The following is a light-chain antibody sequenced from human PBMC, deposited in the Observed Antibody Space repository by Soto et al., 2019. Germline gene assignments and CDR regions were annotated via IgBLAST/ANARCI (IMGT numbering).Light chain of an antibody. CDR3: QQYGNSPWA. CDR1: QSIIASY. CDR2: DIS. J-gene: IGKJ1*01. V-gene: IGKV3-20*01. Sequence: EIVLTQSAGTLSLSPGERATLSCRASQSIIASYLAWYQQKPGRTPRLLIHDISRRATGTPDRFSGSGSGTDFTLTISRLEPEDFAVYYCQQYGNSPWAFGQGTKVDIK.